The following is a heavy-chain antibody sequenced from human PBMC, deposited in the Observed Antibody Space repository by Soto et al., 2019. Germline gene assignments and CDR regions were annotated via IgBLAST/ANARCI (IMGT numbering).Heavy chain of an antibody. J-gene: IGHJ6*02. CDR1: GYTFTSYG. Sequence: GASVKVSCKASGYTFTSYGISWVRQAPGQGLEWMGWISAYNGNTNYAQTLQGRVTMTTDTSTSKAYMELRSLRSDDTAVYYCARETREWPTRRWGGMDVWGQGTTVTVSS. V-gene: IGHV1-18*04. CDR2: ISAYNGNT. CDR3: ARETREWPTRRWGGMDV. D-gene: IGHD1-26*01.